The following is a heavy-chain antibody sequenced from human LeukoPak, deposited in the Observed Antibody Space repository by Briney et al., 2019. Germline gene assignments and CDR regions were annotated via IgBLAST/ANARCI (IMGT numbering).Heavy chain of an antibody. CDR3: ARHVPPRPLIRGADS. CDR1: GGSISSSSYF. V-gene: IGHV4-39*01. Sequence: PSETLSLTCTVSGGSISSSSYFWGWIRQPPGKGLEWIGSIYYSGSTYYNPSLKSRVTISVGTSKNQFSLKLSSVTAADTAVYYCARHVPPRPLIRGADSWGQGTLVTVSS. CDR2: IYYSGST. J-gene: IGHJ4*02. D-gene: IGHD3-10*01.